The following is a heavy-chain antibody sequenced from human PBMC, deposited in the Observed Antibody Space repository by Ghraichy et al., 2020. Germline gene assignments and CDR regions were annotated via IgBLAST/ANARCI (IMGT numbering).Heavy chain of an antibody. CDR2: IYHSGST. V-gene: IGHV4-30-2*01. CDR1: GGSISSGGYS. D-gene: IGHD3-10*01. J-gene: IGHJ6*04. CDR3: ARDFSGRGGV. Sequence: SQTLSLTCAVSGGSISSGGYSWSWIRQPPGKGLEWIGYIYHSGSTYYNPSLKSRVTISVDRSKNQFSLKLSSVTAADTAVYYCARDFSGRGGVWGKGTTVTVSS.